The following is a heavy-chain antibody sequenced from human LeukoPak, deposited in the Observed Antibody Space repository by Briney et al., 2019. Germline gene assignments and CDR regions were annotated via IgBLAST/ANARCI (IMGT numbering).Heavy chain of an antibody. J-gene: IGHJ6*03. Sequence: PSETLSLTCTVSGGSISSYYWSWIRQPPGKGLEWIGYIYYSGSTNYNPSLKSRVTISVDTSKNQFSLKLSSVTAADTAVYYCARRPWLWFGETHYYMDVWGKGTTVTVSS. V-gene: IGHV4-59*08. CDR2: IYYSGST. CDR3: ARRPWLWFGETHYYMDV. D-gene: IGHD3-10*01. CDR1: GGSISSYY.